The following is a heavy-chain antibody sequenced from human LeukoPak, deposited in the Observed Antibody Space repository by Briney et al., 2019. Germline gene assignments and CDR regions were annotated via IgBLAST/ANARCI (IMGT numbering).Heavy chain of an antibody. CDR1: GFTFSSYE. J-gene: IGHJ4*02. D-gene: IGHD3-10*01. CDR3: AKGHGLSGLRRYYFDY. Sequence: GGSLRLSCAASGFTFSSYEMNWVRQAPGKGLEWVAVISYDGDNQYYADSVKGRFTISRDNSKNTLYLQMNSLRVEDTAVYYCAKGHGLSGLRRYYFDYWGQGTLVTVSS. V-gene: IGHV3-30*18. CDR2: ISYDGDNQ.